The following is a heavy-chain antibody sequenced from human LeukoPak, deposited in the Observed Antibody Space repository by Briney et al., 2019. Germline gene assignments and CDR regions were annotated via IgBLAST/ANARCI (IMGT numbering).Heavy chain of an antibody. CDR1: HYSISSGYH. D-gene: IGHD5-18*01. V-gene: IGHV4-38-2*02. Sequence: SETLSLTCTVSHYSISSGYHWSWIRQPPGKGLEWIGYIYYSGSTNYNTFLKSRVTISVDTSKNQFSLKLSSVTAADTAVYYCARTEGGYSYGYGFFDYWGQGTLVTVSS. CDR2: IYYSGST. J-gene: IGHJ4*02. CDR3: ARTEGGYSYGYGFFDY.